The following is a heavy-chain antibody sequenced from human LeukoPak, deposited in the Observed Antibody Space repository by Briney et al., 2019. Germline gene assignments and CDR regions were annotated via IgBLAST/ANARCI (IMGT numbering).Heavy chain of an antibody. CDR2: INPNSGGT. Sequence: GASVKVSCKASGYTFTGYYMHWVRQAPGQGLEWMGWINPNSGGTNYAQKFQGRVTMTRDTSISTAYMELSRLRSDDTAVYYCARGTHYYDSSGYSGFDYWGQGTLVTVSS. CDR3: ARGTHYYDSSGYSGFDY. D-gene: IGHD3-22*01. V-gene: IGHV1-2*02. CDR1: GYTFTGYY. J-gene: IGHJ4*02.